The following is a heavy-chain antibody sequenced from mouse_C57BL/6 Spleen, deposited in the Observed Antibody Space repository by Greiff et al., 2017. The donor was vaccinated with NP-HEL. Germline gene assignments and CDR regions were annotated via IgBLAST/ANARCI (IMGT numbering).Heavy chain of an antibody. J-gene: IGHJ1*03. CDR3: ARYSVNWYFDV. D-gene: IGHD3-1*01. CDR2: INPSSGYT. CDR1: GYTFTSYW. V-gene: IGHV1-7*01. Sequence: VQLQQSGAELAKPGASVKLSCKASGYTFTSYWMHWVKQRPGQGLEWIGYINPSSGYTKYNQKFKDKATLPADKSSSTAYMQLSSLTYEDSAVYYCARYSVNWYFDVWGTGTTVTVSS.